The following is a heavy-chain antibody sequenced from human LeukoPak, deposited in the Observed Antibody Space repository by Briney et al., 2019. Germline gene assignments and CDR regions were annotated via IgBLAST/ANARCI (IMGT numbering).Heavy chain of an antibody. CDR1: GGSFSGYY. CDR2: INHSGST. V-gene: IGHV4-34*01. J-gene: IGHJ4*02. CDR3: ARALNPLPGTYFFDY. Sequence: SETLSLTCAVYGGSFSGYYWSWIRQPPGKGLEWIGEINHSGSTNYNPSLKSRVTISVDTSKNQFSLNLISVTAADTAVYYCARALNPLPGTYFFDYWGQGTLVTVSS. D-gene: IGHD2-15*01.